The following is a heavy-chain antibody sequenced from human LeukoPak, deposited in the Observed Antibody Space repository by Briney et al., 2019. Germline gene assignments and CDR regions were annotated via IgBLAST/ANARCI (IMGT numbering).Heavy chain of an antibody. CDR3: ARYQLPIRSAFDS. D-gene: IGHD3-16*02. CDR2: IWNDGSNK. V-gene: IGHV3-33*01. CDR1: GFTFSSYY. J-gene: IGHJ4*02. Sequence: GRSRRLSCAASGFTFSSYYMHWVRQAPGKGLEWVAVIWNDGSNKYYADSVKGRFTISRDNSKNTLYLLMNNLRAEDTAVYYCARYQLPIRSAFDSWGQGTLVTVSS.